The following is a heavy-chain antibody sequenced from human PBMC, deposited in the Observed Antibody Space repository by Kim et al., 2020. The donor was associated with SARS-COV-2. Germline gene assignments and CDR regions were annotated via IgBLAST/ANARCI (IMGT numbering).Heavy chain of an antibody. J-gene: IGHJ4*02. CDR1: GFLFNTYS. CDR3: ARPYYDSTSPYRY. V-gene: IGHV3-21*01. Sequence: GGSLRLSCTVSGFLFNTYSMHWVRRAPGKGLEWVSSISSRSDHIYYADSVKGRFTISRDNSKNSLFLQMNSLRAEDTALYFCARPYYDSTSPYRYWGQGTLVTVSS. CDR2: ISSRSDHI. D-gene: IGHD3-22*01.